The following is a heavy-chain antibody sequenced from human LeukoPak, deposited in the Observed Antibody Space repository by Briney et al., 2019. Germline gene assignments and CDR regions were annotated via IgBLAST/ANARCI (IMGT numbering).Heavy chain of an antibody. Sequence: GGSLRLSCAASGFTVSSNYMSWVRQAPGKGLEWVSVIHSGGSSYHADSVKGRFTISRDNSKNTLYLQMNSLRAEDTAVYYCARSITIFGVVIGWFDPWGQGTLVTVSS. CDR1: GFTVSSNY. CDR3: ARSITIFGVVIGWFDP. J-gene: IGHJ5*02. CDR2: IHSGGSS. V-gene: IGHV3-66*02. D-gene: IGHD3-3*01.